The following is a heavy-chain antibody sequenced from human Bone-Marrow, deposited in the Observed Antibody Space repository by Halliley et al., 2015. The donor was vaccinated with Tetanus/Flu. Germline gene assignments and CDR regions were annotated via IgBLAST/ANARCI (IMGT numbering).Heavy chain of an antibody. CDR1: GFTFNNYA. V-gene: IGHV3-30*18. CDR2: ISYDGTNK. CDR3: GKAEYYGPGFYFDN. D-gene: IGHD3-10*01. J-gene: IGHJ4*02. Sequence: QMQLVQSGGGVVQPGGSLRLSCVASGFTFNNYAMHWVRQAPGKGLEWVAVISYDGTNKFHVDSVKGRFTISRDNSKNTLYLQRNGLRPDDTAAYSFGKAEYYGPGFYFDNWGQGNLVNVSS.